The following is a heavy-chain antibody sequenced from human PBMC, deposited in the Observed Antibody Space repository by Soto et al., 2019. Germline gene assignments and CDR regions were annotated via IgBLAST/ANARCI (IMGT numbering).Heavy chain of an antibody. CDR1: GGSISSGGYY. D-gene: IGHD2-2*01. CDR3: ARSSTSANYFDY. Sequence: QVQLQESGPGLVKPSQTLSLTCTVSGGSISSGGYYWSWIRQYPGKGLEWIGYIYYSGSTYYNPSLKSRVTISVDTSKNQFSLKLNSVTAADTAVYYCARSSTSANYFDYWGQGTLVTVSS. J-gene: IGHJ4*02. CDR2: IYYSGST. V-gene: IGHV4-31*03.